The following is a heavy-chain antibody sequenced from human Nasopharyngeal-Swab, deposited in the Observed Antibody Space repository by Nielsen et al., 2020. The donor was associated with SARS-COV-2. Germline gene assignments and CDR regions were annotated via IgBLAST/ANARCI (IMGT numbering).Heavy chain of an antibody. J-gene: IGHJ4*02. CDR1: GFTFSSYS. D-gene: IGHD5-24*01. CDR3: ARARDGYATWFYY. Sequence: GGSLRLSCAASGFTFSSYSMNWVRQAPGKGLEWVSYISSSSSTIYYADSVKGRFTVSRDNAKNSLYLQMNSLRDEDTAVYYCARARDGYATWFYYWGQGTLVTVSS. CDR2: ISSSSSTI. V-gene: IGHV3-48*02.